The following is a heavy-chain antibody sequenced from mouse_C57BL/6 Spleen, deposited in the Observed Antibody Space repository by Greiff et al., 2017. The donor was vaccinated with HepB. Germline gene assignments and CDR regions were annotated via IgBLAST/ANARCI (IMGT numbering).Heavy chain of an antibody. V-gene: IGHV1-50*01. D-gene: IGHD5-1*01. CDR3: ASPVTSPEYNLDY. CDR1: GYTFTSYW. CDR2: IDPSDSYT. J-gene: IGHJ2*01. Sequence: QVQLQQPGAELVKPGASVKLSCKASGYTFTSYWMQWVKQRPGQGLEWIGEIDPSDSYTNYKQKFKGKVTLTVDTASSTAYMQLSSLKSEDSAVYYCASPVTSPEYNLDYWGQGTTLTVSS.